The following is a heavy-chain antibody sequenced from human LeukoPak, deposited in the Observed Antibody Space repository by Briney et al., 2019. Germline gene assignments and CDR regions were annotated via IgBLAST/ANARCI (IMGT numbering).Heavy chain of an antibody. Sequence: GGSLRLSCAASGFTFSSYAMHWVRQAPGKGLEWVAVISYDGSNKYYADSVKGRFTISRDNSKNTLYLQMNSLRAEDTAVYYCAKSRVAIAVAGTGGFDYWGQGTLVTVSS. J-gene: IGHJ4*02. CDR1: GFTFSSYA. V-gene: IGHV3-30*04. D-gene: IGHD6-19*01. CDR3: AKSRVAIAVAGTGGFDY. CDR2: ISYDGSNK.